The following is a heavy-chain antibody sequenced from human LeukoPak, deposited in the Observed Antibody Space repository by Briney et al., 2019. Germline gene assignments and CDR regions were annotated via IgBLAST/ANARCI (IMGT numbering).Heavy chain of an antibody. J-gene: IGHJ4*01. CDR1: GFTFTTYA. Sequence: GGSLRLSCAASGFTFTTYAMSWVRQAPGQGLEWVSTISGSGGSPHYADSVKGRFTISRDNSKSILYLQMNSLRAEDTALYYCATGRLSIVASGIGNFDYWGHGTLVTVSS. CDR2: ISGSGGSP. D-gene: IGHD3-3*02. CDR3: ATGRLSIVASGIGNFDY. V-gene: IGHV3-23*01.